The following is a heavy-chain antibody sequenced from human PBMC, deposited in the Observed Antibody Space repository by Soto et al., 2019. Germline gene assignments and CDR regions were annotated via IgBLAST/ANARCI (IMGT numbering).Heavy chain of an antibody. Sequence: SETLSLTCTVSGGSISSYYWSLIRQPPGKGLEWIGYIYYSGSTNYNPSLKSRVTISVDTSKNQFSLKLSSVTAADTAVYYCARLRLSVLDYWGQGTLVSVSS. D-gene: IGHD3-16*01. CDR2: IYYSGST. J-gene: IGHJ4*02. CDR3: ARLRLSVLDY. CDR1: GGSISSYY. V-gene: IGHV4-59*08.